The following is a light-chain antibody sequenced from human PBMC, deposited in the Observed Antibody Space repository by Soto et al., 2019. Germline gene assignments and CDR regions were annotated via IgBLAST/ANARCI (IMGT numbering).Light chain of an antibody. CDR2: EVS. V-gene: IGLV2-23*02. CDR1: SSDVGSYNL. Sequence: QSALTQPASVSGSPGQSITISCTGTSSDVGSYNLVSWYQQHPGKAPKLMIYEVSKRPSGVSNRFSGSKSGNTASLTISGLQAEDEADYYCCSYAGSSTLVFGGGTKPERP. CDR3: CSYAGSSTLV. J-gene: IGLJ2*01.